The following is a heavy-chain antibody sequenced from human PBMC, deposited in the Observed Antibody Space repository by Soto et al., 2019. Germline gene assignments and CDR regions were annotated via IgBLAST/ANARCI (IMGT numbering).Heavy chain of an antibody. CDR2: IYYSGST. D-gene: IGHD3-9*01. V-gene: IGHV4-59*01. CDR3: ARSLYDILTGSVYNWFDP. Sequence: SETLSLTCTVSGGSISSYYWSWIRQPPGKGLEWIGYIYYSGSTNYNPSPKSRVTISVDTSKNQFSLKLSSVTTADTAVYYCARSLYDILTGSVYNWFDPWGQGTLVTVSS. CDR1: GGSISSYY. J-gene: IGHJ5*02.